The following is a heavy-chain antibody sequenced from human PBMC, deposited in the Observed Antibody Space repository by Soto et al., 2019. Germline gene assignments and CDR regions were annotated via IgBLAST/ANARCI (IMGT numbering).Heavy chain of an antibody. CDR2: IHHSGNT. CDR3: ARPNYDIFTGLSGFDI. Sequence: QVQLQESGPGLVKPSQTLSLTCIVSGDSITSGNYYWSWIRQHPGKGLEWIGYIHHSGNTYYIPSRXSXLXLXXDTSKNQFSLQLSSVTAADTALYYCARPNYDIFTGLSGFDIWGQGTMVTVSS. J-gene: IGHJ3*02. V-gene: IGHV4-31*03. CDR1: GDSITSGNYY. D-gene: IGHD3-9*01.